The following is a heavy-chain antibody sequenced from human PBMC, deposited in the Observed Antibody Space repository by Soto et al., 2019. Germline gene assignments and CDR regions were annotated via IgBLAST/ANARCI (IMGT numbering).Heavy chain of an antibody. CDR1: GFTVSSTY. CDR2: IKEDGSEK. CDR3: TRKRFGMDV. V-gene: IGHV3-7*03. J-gene: IGHJ6*02. Sequence: PGGSLRLSCNASGFTVSSTYMSWVRQAPGKGLEWVANIKEDGSEKDYVDPVKGRFTITRDNAKNSLYLQMNNLRAEDTAVYFCTRKRFGMDVWGQGTTVTVSS.